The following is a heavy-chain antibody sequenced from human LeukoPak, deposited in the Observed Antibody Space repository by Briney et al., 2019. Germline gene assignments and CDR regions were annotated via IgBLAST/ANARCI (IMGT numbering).Heavy chain of an antibody. D-gene: IGHD4-17*01. V-gene: IGHV3-21*01. CDR1: GFTFITYS. Sequence: GGSLRLSCAASGFTFITYSMNWVRQAPGKGLEWVSSISSSGSDIYYADSVKGRFTISRDNAKNSLYLQMNSLRAEDTAVYYCARVRSTVTTLDYWGQGTLVTVSS. CDR2: ISSSGSDI. CDR3: ARVRSTVTTLDY. J-gene: IGHJ4*02.